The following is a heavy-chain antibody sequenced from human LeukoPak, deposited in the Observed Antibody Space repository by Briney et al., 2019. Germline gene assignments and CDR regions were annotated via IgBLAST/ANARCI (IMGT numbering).Heavy chain of an antibody. V-gene: IGHV1-69*01. D-gene: IGHD2-2*01. J-gene: IGHJ6*02. CDR3: ARDSCSSTSCERILHYYGMDV. CDR1: GGTFSSYA. CDR2: IIPIFGTA. Sequence: SVKVSCKASGGTFSSYAISWVRQVPGQGLEWMGGIIPIFGTANYAQKFQGRVTITADESTSTAYMELSSLRSEDTAVYYCARDSCSSTSCERILHYYGMDVWGQGTTVTVSS.